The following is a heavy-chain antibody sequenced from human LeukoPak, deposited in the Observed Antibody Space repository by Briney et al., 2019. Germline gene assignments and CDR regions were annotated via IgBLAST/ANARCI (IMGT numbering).Heavy chain of an antibody. CDR3: AKHGFGVPEGC. Sequence: PGGSLRLSCAASGFTFSSYAMSWVRQAPGKGLEWVSGISGNGGSTYYADSVKGRFTISRDNSKNTLYLQMSSLRAEDTAVYYCAKHGFGVPEGCWGQGTLVTVSS. D-gene: IGHD3-10*01. CDR1: GFTFSSYA. V-gene: IGHV3-23*01. CDR2: ISGNGGST. J-gene: IGHJ4*02.